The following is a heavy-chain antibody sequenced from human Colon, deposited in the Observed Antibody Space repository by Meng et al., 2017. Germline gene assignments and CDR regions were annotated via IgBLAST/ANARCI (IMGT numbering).Heavy chain of an antibody. V-gene: IGHV3-74*01. CDR2: INGDGSSI. CDR3: ARDGGHRADS. CDR1: GFTFSSYW. D-gene: IGHD2-15*01. J-gene: IGHJ4*02. Sequence: GESLKISCAASGFTFSSYWMHWVRQVPGKGLVWVSRINGDGSSISYADSVKGRFTISRDNAKNTLYLQMNSLRAEDTAVYYCARDGGHRADSWGQGTLVTVSS.